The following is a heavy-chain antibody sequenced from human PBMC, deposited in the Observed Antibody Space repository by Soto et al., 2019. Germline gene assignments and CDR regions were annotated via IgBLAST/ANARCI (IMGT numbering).Heavy chain of an antibody. V-gene: IGHV4-59*01. CDR3: ARGPYDSSGYYYGVESYYYYGMDV. CDR1: GGSISSYY. J-gene: IGHJ6*02. D-gene: IGHD3-22*01. CDR2: IYYSGST. Sequence: PSETLSLTCTVSGGSISSYYWRWIRQPPGKGLEWLGYIYYSGSTNYNPSLKSRVTISVDTSKNQFSLKLSSVTAADTAVYYCARGPYDSSGYYYGVESYYYYGMDVWGQGTTVTVSS.